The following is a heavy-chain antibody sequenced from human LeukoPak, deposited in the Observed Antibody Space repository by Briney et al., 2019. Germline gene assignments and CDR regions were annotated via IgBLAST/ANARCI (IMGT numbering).Heavy chain of an antibody. CDR3: ARRKYGDYSLDP. CDR1: GGSFSGYY. V-gene: IGHV4-34*01. CDR2: INHSGST. J-gene: IGHJ5*02. Sequence: SETLSLTCAVYGGSFSGYYWSWIRQPPGKGLEWIGEINHSGSTNYNPSLKSRVTISVDTSKNQFSLKLSSVTAADTAVYYCARRKYGDYSLDPWGQGTLVTVSS. D-gene: IGHD4-17*01.